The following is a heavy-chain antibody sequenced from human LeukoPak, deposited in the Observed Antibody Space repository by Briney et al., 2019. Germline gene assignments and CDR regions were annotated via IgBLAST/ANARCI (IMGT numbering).Heavy chain of an antibody. CDR1: GFTFSSYG. J-gene: IGHJ3*02. CDR3: ARDGGSSTTNAFDI. D-gene: IGHD2-2*01. CDR2: IWYDGSNK. V-gene: IGHV3-33*01. Sequence: GGSLRLSCAASGFTFSSYGMHWVRQAPGKGLEWVAVIWYDGSNKYYADSVKGRFTISRDNSMNTLYLQMNSLRAEDTAVYYCARDGGSSTTNAFDIWGQGTMVTVSS.